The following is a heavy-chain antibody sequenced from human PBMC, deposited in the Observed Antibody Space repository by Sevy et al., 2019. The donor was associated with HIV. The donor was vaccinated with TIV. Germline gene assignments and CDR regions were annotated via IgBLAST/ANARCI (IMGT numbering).Heavy chain of an antibody. Sequence: GGSLRLSCAASGFTFSSYDMYWVRQVTGKGLEWVSAIGIAGDSYYPDSLRGRFTISRDNANNSLFLQMSSLRAGDTAIYYCTKAQLSGGVRGHRYGMDVWVQGTTVTVSS. CDR3: TKAQLSGGVRGHRYGMDV. CDR1: GFTFSSYD. J-gene: IGHJ6*02. D-gene: IGHD1-1*01. V-gene: IGHV3-13*01. CDR2: IGIAGDS.